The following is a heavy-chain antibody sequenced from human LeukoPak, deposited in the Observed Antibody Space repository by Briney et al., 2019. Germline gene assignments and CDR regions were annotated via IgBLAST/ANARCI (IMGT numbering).Heavy chain of an antibody. CDR3: ARDHYGDPRSQDF. J-gene: IGHJ4*02. Sequence: ASVKVSCKTSGYTFTSYGIDWVRQVPGQGLEWMGWISGYNGHTNYAQKFQGRVTLTIDTSSDTSYMEVRSLTSDDTAVYFCARDHYGDPRSQDFWGQGTLVTVSS. CDR1: GYTFTSYG. V-gene: IGHV1-18*01. D-gene: IGHD4-17*01. CDR2: ISGYNGHT.